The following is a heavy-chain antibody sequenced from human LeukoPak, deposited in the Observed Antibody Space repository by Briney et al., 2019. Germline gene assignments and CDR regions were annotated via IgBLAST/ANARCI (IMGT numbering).Heavy chain of an antibody. CDR1: GFTVSNNY. V-gene: IGHV3-66*01. CDR2: IYSGGRT. D-gene: IGHD4-17*01. CDR3: ARDRAGDGGHFDY. Sequence: PEGSLRLSCAASGFTVSNNYMNWVRQAPGKGLEWVSLIYSGGRTYYADSVKGRFTIFRDDSKNTLYLQMNSLRDEDTAVYYCARDRAGDGGHFDYWGQGTLVTVSS. J-gene: IGHJ4*02.